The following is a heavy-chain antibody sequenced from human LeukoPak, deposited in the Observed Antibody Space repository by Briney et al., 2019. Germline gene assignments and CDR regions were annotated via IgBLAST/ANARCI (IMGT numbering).Heavy chain of an antibody. Sequence: PGWSLTLSCPASGFLFSRCAMSWVRQAPGKGLDWVSSISGAGDIAHYAESVKGRFTISRDNSGNTLYVQMDSLRAEDTAVYYCAKVKSSLTLIGAWGQGTLVTVSP. J-gene: IGHJ5*02. CDR2: ISGAGDIA. CDR1: GFLFSRCA. V-gene: IGHV3-23*01. CDR3: AKVKSSLTLIGA. D-gene: IGHD2-8*01.